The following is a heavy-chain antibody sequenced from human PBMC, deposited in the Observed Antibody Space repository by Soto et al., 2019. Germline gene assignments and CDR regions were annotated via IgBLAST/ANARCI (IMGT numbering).Heavy chain of an antibody. D-gene: IGHD6-19*01. CDR2: IWYDGSNK. Sequence: HPGGSLRLSCAASGFTFSIYGMHWVRQAPGKGLEWVAVIWYDGSNKYYADSVKGRFTISRDNSKNTLYLQMNSLRAEDTAVYYCARGQKQWLVRNYYYGMDVWGQGTTVTVSS. CDR1: GFTFSIYG. J-gene: IGHJ6*02. V-gene: IGHV3-33*01. CDR3: ARGQKQWLVRNYYYGMDV.